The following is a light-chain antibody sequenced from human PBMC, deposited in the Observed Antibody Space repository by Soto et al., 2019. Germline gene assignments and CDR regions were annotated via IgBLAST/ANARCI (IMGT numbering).Light chain of an antibody. CDR2: EGI. J-gene: IGLJ2*01. V-gene: IGLV2-23*01. CDR3: CSYAGRSTDVV. CDR1: SSDVGSYNL. Sequence: QPVLTQPASVSGSPGQSITISCTGTSSDVGSYNLVSWYQQHPGKAPKLMIYEGIKRPSGVSHRFSGSKSGNTASLTISGLQAEDEADYYCCSYAGRSTDVVFGGGTKLTVL.